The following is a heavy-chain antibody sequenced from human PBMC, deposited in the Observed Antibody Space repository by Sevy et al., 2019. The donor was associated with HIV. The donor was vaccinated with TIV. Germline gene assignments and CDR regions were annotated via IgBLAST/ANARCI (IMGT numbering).Heavy chain of an antibody. CDR3: ARAPPYYDILTGRGYCDY. V-gene: IGHV4-59*01. CDR2: IYYSGST. CDR1: GRSMTGYY. J-gene: IGHJ4*02. Sequence: SETLSLTCTVSGRSMTGYYWTWIRQPPGKGLEWIGYIYYSGSTIYNPSLKSRVTISVDTSKNQFSLELSSVTASDTAVYYCARAPPYYDILTGRGYCDYWGQGTLVTVSS. D-gene: IGHD3-9*01.